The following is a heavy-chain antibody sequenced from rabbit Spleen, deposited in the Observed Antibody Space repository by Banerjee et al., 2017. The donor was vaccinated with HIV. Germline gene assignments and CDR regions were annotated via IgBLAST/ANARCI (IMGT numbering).Heavy chain of an antibody. J-gene: IGHJ4*01. V-gene: IGHV1S40*01. CDR1: GFSFSGSHY. Sequence: QSLEESGGDLVKPGASLTLTCTASGFSFSGSHYMCWVRQAPGKGLEWIACIYAGSSGNTYSAIWAKGRFTISKTSSTTVTLQMTSLTVADTATYFCARDAGSGHYIDAYFDLWGQGTLVTVS. CDR2: IYAGSSGNT. D-gene: IGHD8-1*01. CDR3: ARDAGSGHYIDAYFDL.